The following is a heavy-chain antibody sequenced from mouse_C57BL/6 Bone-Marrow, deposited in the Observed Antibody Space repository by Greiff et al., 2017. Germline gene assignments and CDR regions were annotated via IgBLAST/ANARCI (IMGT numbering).Heavy chain of an antibody. Sequence: VQLQQSGAELVMPGASVKLSCKASGYTFTSYWMHWVKQRPGQGLEWIGEIDPSDSYTNYNQKFKGKSTLTVDKSSSTAYMQLSSLTSEDSAVYYCARELWYYGSSYFDYWGQGTTLTVSS. V-gene: IGHV1-69*01. CDR2: IDPSDSYT. CDR3: ARELWYYGSSYFDY. D-gene: IGHD1-1*01. J-gene: IGHJ2*01. CDR1: GYTFTSYW.